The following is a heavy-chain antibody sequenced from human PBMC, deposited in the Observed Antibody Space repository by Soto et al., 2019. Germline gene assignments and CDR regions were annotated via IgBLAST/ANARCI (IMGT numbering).Heavy chain of an antibody. J-gene: IGHJ6*03. Sequence: GGSLRLSCAASGFTFSSYWMSWVRQAPGKGLEWVANIKQDGSEKYYVDSVKGRFTISRDNAKNSLYLQMNSLRAEDTAVYYCARRGYYGDYGPYYYYMDVWGKGTTVTVSS. CDR3: ARRGYYGDYGPYYYYMDV. D-gene: IGHD4-17*01. CDR2: IKQDGSEK. CDR1: GFTFSSYW. V-gene: IGHV3-7*01.